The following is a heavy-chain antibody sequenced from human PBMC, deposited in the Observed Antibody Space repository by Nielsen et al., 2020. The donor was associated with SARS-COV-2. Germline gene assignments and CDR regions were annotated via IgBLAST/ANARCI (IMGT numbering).Heavy chain of an antibody. J-gene: IGHJ6*02. D-gene: IGHD6-6*01. CDR3: VKWVQLDLGYYYHGMDV. CDR2: INWNGRST. Sequence: GESLKISCAASGFTFDDSGMTWVRQAPGKGLEWVSAINWNGRSTGYADSLEGRFSISRDNAKNSLYLQMNSLRVEDTAVYYCVKWVQLDLGYYYHGMDVWGQGTTVTVSS. CDR1: GFTFDDSG. V-gene: IGHV3-20*04.